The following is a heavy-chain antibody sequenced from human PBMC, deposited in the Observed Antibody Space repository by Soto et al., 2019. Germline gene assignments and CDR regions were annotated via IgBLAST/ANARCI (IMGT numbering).Heavy chain of an antibody. D-gene: IGHD6-13*01. J-gene: IGHJ4*02. CDR3: ARYNAASGTYYFDS. CDR1: GDSVSSRFW. CDR2: IYHSGSA. V-gene: IGHV4-4*02. Sequence: SETLSLTCAVSGDSVSSRFWWSWVRQSPGRGLEWIGEIYHSGSANYNPSLKSRVTMSVDNSKNQFSLKLNSVTAADTAVYYCARYNAASGTYYFDSCGQGTLVTV.